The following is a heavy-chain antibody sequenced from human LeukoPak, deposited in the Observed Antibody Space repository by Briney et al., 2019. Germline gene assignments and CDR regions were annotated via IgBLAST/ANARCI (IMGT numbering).Heavy chain of an antibody. CDR1: GGSISSYY. D-gene: IGHD5-24*01. J-gene: IGHJ4*02. CDR3: ARDSDGYSRDY. V-gene: IGHV4-59*01. CDR2: IYYSGST. Sequence: PSETLSLTCTVSGGSISSYYWSWIRQPPGKGLEWIGYIYYSGSTNYNPSLKSQVTISVDTSKNQFSLKLSSVTAADTAVYYCARDSDGYSRDYWGQGTLVTVSS.